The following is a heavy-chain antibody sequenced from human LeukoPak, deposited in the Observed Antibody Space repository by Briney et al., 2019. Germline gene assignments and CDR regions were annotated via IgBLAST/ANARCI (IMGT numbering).Heavy chain of an antibody. D-gene: IGHD6-13*01. V-gene: IGHV3-7*05. Sequence: GGSLRLSCAASGFTFSSYWMSWVRQAPGKGLEWVANIKQDGSEKYYVDSVKGRFTISRDNAKNSLYLQMNSLRADDTAVFYCAREWADYTSSSLDSWGQGTLVTVSS. CDR1: GFTFSSYW. CDR3: AREWADYTSSSLDS. J-gene: IGHJ4*02. CDR2: IKQDGSEK.